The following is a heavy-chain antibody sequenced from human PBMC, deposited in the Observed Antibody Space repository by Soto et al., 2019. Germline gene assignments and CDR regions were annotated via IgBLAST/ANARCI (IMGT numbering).Heavy chain of an antibody. CDR1: GFTFSNYW. D-gene: IGHD2-21*01. Sequence: EVQLVESGGILVQPGGSLRLSCAVSGFTFSNYWMHWVGQAPGKGLMWVSRINSDGTRTTYADSVKGRFNISRDNAKNTLYLQMNSLRAEDTAVYYCARDPACGAYDYWGQGTLVSVSS. CDR2: INSDGTRT. J-gene: IGHJ4*02. CDR3: ARDPACGAYDY. V-gene: IGHV3-74*03.